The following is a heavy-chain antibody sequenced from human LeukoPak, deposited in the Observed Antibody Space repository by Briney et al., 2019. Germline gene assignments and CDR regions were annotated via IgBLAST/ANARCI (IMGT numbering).Heavy chain of an antibody. Sequence: GRSLRLSCAASGFTFSSYAMHWVRQAPGKGLEWVAVISYDGSNKYYADSVKGRFTISRDNSKNTLYLQMNSLRAEDTAIYYCARSRDWYADYWGQGSLVTVSS. CDR2: ISYDGSNK. V-gene: IGHV3-30-3*01. CDR1: GFTFSSYA. CDR3: ARSRDWYADY. J-gene: IGHJ4*02. D-gene: IGHD3-9*01.